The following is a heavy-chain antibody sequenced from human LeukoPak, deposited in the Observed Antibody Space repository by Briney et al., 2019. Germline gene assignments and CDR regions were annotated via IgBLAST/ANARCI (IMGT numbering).Heavy chain of an antibody. V-gene: IGHV3-15*01. J-gene: IGHJ4*02. CDR1: GFTFSDAW. CDR2: IKSKTDGGTR. Sequence: GGSLRLSCAASGFTFSDAWMTWVRQAPGKGLEWVGRIKSKTDGGTRDYAAPMKGRFTISRDDSKNTLFLQVDSLKTEDTAVYYCTTLERYYDIRDWGQGTLVTVSS. D-gene: IGHD3-9*01. CDR3: TTLERYYDIRD.